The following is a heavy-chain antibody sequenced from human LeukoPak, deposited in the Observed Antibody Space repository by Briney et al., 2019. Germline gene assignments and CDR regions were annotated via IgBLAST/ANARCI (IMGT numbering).Heavy chain of an antibody. Sequence: GGSLRLSCAASGPTFNKYSMNWVRQAPGKGLEWVSSISDASSYIFYADSVKGRFTISRDNAKNSLYLQMNSLRAEDTAVYYCASQGGAMGGHDGWIDYWGQGTLVTVSS. J-gene: IGHJ4*02. CDR2: ISDASSYI. CDR1: GPTFNKYS. D-gene: IGHD1-1*01. CDR3: ASQGGAMGGHDGWIDY. V-gene: IGHV3-21*01.